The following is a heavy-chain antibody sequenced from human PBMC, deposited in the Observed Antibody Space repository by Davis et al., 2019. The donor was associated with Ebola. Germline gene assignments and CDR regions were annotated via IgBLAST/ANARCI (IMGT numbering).Heavy chain of an antibody. CDR1: GGSISSYY. D-gene: IGHD1-1*01. CDR3: ARGTYTTGRDYYSYYVMDV. Sequence: MPSETLSLTCTVSGGSISSYYWSWIRQPPGKGLEWIGYIYYSGSTKYHPSLTSRVTVSLDTSRNQFSLRLTSVTSADTATYYCARGTYTTGRDYYSYYVMDVWGQGTTVTVSS. J-gene: IGHJ6*02. CDR2: IYYSGST. V-gene: IGHV4-59*01.